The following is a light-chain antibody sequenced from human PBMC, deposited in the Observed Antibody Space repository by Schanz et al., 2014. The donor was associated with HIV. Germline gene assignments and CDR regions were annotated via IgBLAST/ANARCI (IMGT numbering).Light chain of an antibody. CDR3: QQYGSSPT. CDR2: SAS. CDR1: QTVSSNS. V-gene: IGKV3-20*01. Sequence: EIVLTQSPGSLSLSPGERATLSCRASQTVSSNSLGWYQQKRGQVPRLLIYSASTRATGIPDRFSGSGSGTDFTLTISRLEPEDFAVYYCQQYGSSPTFGQGTKVEIK. J-gene: IGKJ1*01.